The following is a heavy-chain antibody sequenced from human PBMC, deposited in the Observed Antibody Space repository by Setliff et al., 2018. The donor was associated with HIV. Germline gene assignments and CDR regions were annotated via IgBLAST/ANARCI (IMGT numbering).Heavy chain of an antibody. CDR1: GGISGNSV. D-gene: IGHD3-10*01. Sequence: ASEKVSCKASGGISGNSVITWVRQAPGKSLEWLGWIHVGKSDTKYSQNFQGRIAISTDTSANTAYMELSSLRFDDTAVYFCVRGALLAAFDFDHWGHGTLVTV. J-gene: IGHJ4*01. V-gene: IGHV1-3*01. CDR2: IHVGKSDT. CDR3: VRGALLAAFDFDH.